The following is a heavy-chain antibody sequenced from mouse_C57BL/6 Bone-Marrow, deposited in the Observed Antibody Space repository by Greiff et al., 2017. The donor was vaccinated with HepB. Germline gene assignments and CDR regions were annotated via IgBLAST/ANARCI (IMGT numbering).Heavy chain of an antibody. D-gene: IGHD2-4*01. Sequence: EVQVVESGGGLVKPGGSLKLSCAASGFTFSSYAMSWVRQTPEKRLEWVATISDGGSYTYYPDNVKGGFTISRDNATNNLYLQMSHLKSEDTAMYYCARAHRITTGDYWGQGTTLTVSS. CDR1: GFTFSSYA. V-gene: IGHV5-4*01. CDR3: ARAHRITTGDY. J-gene: IGHJ2*01. CDR2: ISDGGSYT.